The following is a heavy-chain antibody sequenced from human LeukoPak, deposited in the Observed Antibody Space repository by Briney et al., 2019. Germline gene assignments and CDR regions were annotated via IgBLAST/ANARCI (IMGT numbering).Heavy chain of an antibody. CDR2: ISSGGSTI. CDR1: GFIFSDYS. Sequence: GGFLRLSCAASGFIFSDYSMNWVRQTPGKGLEWVAYISSGGSTIYYADSVRGRFTISRDSARNSLYLQMNSLGDEDTAVYYCARDETGVGSGGIDFWGQGTLVTVSS. V-gene: IGHV3-48*02. J-gene: IGHJ4*02. D-gene: IGHD2-8*02. CDR3: ARDETGVGSGGIDF.